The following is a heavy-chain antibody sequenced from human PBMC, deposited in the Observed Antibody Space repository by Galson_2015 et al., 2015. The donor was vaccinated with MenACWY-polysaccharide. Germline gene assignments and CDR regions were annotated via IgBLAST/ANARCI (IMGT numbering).Heavy chain of an antibody. CDR3: VRGGADGETYCH. Sequence: SLRLSCAASGFTFSNNWMTWVRQAPGKGLEWLANISLDGTTKYYVGSVRGRFTISRDNADNLLFLQLNSLKAEDTALYYCVRGGADGETYCHWGQRTLVAVSS. CDR2: ISLDGTTK. J-gene: IGHJ4*02. V-gene: IGHV3-7*01. CDR1: GFTFSNNW. D-gene: IGHD5-24*01.